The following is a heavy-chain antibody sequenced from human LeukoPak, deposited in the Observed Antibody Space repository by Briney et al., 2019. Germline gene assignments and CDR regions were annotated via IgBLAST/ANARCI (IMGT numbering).Heavy chain of an antibody. CDR2: IRFDGSNK. CDR1: GFTFNKYA. CDR3: ARGGKIAVVGTRSPQYFHH. V-gene: IGHV3-30*02. J-gene: IGHJ1*01. D-gene: IGHD6-19*01. Sequence: GGSLRLSCAASGFTFNKYAMHWVRQAPGKGLEWVAFIRFDGSNKYYADSVKGRFTISRDNSKNTLYLQMNSLRAEDTAVYYCARGGKIAVVGTRSPQYFHHWGQGTLVTVSS.